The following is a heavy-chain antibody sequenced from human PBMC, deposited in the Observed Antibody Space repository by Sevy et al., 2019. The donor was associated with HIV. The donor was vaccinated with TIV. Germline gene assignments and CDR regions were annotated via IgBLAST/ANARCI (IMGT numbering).Heavy chain of an antibody. D-gene: IGHD2-8*01. V-gene: IGHV3-33*01. Sequence: VGSLRLSCAASGFTPSTYGMHWVRQAPGKGLEWVAVIGYDGSNKYYADSVKGRFTISRDNSKNTLFLQMDSLRAEDTAVYYCARDPRMYGDYLLAYFDHWGQGTLVTVSS. CDR3: ARDPRMYGDYLLAYFDH. CDR2: IGYDGSNK. J-gene: IGHJ4*02. CDR1: GFTPSTYG.